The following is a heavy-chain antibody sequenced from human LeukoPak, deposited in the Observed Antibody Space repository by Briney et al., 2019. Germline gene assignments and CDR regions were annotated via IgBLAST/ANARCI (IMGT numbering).Heavy chain of an antibody. Sequence: GGSLRLSCAASGFTFSSYWMHWVRQAPGKGLVWVSRINSDGSSTSYADSVKGRFTISRDNAKNSLYLQMNSLRAEDTAVYYCARDHDRYSRNWFDPWGRGTLVTVSS. CDR1: GFTFSSYW. D-gene: IGHD2-21*01. J-gene: IGHJ5*02. CDR3: ARDHDRYSRNWFDP. CDR2: INSDGSST. V-gene: IGHV3-74*01.